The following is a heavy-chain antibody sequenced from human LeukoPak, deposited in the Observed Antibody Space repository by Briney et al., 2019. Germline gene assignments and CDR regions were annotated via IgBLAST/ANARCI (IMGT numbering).Heavy chain of an antibody. Sequence: SETLSLTCTVSGGSTSSGNYYWGWIRQPPGKGLEWIGGISSSGNTYYNPSLKSRITISIDTSKNPFSLKLSSVTAADTAVYYCARLGAGPTYYDFWSGYSSFYFDYWGQGTLVTVSS. V-gene: IGHV4-39*02. J-gene: IGHJ4*02. CDR1: GGSTSSGNYY. CDR2: ISSSGNT. D-gene: IGHD3-3*01. CDR3: ARLGAGPTYYDFWSGYSSFYFDY.